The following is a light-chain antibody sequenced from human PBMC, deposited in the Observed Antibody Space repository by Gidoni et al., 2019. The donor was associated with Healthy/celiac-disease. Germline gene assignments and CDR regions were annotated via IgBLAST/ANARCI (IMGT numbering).Light chain of an antibody. CDR1: ALPKQY. J-gene: IGLJ1*01. V-gene: IGLV3-25*03. Sequence: SYELTQPPSVSVSPGQTARITCSGDALPKQYAYWYQQKPGQAPVLVIYKDSERPSGIPERFSGSSSGTTVTLTICGVQAEDEADYYCQSADSSGTYRVFGTGTKVTVL. CDR3: QSADSSGTYRV. CDR2: KDS.